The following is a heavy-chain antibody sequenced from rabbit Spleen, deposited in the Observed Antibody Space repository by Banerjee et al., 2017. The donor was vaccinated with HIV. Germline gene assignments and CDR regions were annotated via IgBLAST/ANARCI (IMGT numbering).Heavy chain of an antibody. D-gene: IGHD8-1*01. CDR3: ARVSSDWTYLNL. J-gene: IGHJ4*01. Sequence: QSLEESGGDLVKPGASLTLTCTASGFSFSSSYYMCWVRQAPEKGLEWIACIYTTGTWTYYASWARGRFTISKTSSTTVALRMTSLTAADTATYFCARVSSDWTYLNLWGQGTLVTVS. CDR2: IYTTGTWT. CDR1: GFSFSSSYY. V-gene: IGHV1S40*01.